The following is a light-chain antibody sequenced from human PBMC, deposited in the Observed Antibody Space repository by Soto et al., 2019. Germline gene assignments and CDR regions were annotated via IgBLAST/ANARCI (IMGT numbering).Light chain of an antibody. CDR1: SSKFGADFD. CDR2: RNN. J-gene: IGLJ2*01. Sequence: QSVLTQPPSVSGAPGQRVTIPCTESSSKFGADFDVHWYQQLPGTAPKLLIYRNNNRASGVPDRFSGSRSGTSASLAITGLQAEDEADYYGQSFAGTLGDVVFGGGTKVTVL. CDR3: QSFAGTLGDVV. V-gene: IGLV1-40*01.